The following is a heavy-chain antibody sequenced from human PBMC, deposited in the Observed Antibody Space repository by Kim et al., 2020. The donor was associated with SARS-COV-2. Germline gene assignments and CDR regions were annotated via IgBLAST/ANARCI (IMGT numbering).Heavy chain of an antibody. CDR2: INHSGST. D-gene: IGHD3-3*01. V-gene: IGHV4-34*01. CDR1: GGSFSGYY. J-gene: IGHJ5*02. CDR3: ARGVYDFWSGYYTACWFDP. Sequence: SETLSLTCAVYGGSFSGYYWSWIRQPPGKGLEWIGEINHSGSTNYNPSLKSRVTISVDTSKNQFSLKLSSVTAADTAVYYCARGVYDFWSGYYTACWFDPWGQGTLVTVSS.